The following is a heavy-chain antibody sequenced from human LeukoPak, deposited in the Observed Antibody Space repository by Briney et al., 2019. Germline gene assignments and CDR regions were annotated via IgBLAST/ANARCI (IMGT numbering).Heavy chain of an antibody. J-gene: IGHJ4*02. CDR1: GFTFSSYW. V-gene: IGHV3-48*01. CDR3: ARGFPYDYVWGSYRYG. CDR2: ISSSSSTI. D-gene: IGHD3-16*02. Sequence: PGGSLRLSCAASGFTFSSYWMSWVRQAPGKGLEWVSYISSSSSTIYYADSVKGRFTISRDNAKNSLYLQMNTLRAEDTAVYYCARGFPYDYVWGSYRYGWGQGTLVTVSS.